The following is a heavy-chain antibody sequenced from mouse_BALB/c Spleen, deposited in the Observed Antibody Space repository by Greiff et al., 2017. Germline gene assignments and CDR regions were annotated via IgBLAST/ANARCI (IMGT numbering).Heavy chain of an antibody. V-gene: IGHV1-7*01. CDR2: INPSTGYT. D-gene: IGHD2-14*01. CDR3: ARSHYRYDGNAMDD. J-gene: IGHJ4*01. CDR1: GYTFTSYW. Sequence: QVQLQQSGAELAKPGASVKMSCTASGYTFTSYWMHWVKQRPGQGLEWIGYINPSTGYTEYNQKFKDKATLTADKSSSTAYMQLSSLTSEDSAVYYCARSHYRYDGNAMDDWGQGTSVTVSS.